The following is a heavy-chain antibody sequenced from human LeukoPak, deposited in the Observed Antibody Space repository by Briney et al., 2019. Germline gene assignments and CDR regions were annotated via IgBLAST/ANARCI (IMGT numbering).Heavy chain of an antibody. Sequence: ASVTVSCKVSGYTLTELSMHWVRQAPGKGLEWMGGFDPEDGETIYAQKFQGRVTMIEDTSTDTAYMELSSLRSEDTAVYYCASARGFGLWGQGTMVTVSS. J-gene: IGHJ3*01. CDR1: GYTLTELS. V-gene: IGHV1-24*01. CDR2: FDPEDGET. D-gene: IGHD3-10*01. CDR3: ASARGFGL.